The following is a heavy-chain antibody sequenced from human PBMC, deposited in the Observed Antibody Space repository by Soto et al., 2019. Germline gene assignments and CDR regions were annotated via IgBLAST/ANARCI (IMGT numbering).Heavy chain of an antibody. CDR2: INPSGGST. CDR1: GYTFTSYY. V-gene: IGHV1-46*03. CDR3: AKVTSELGAFDI. Sequence: ASVKVSCKASGYTFTSYYMHWVRQAPGQGLEWMGIINPSGGSTSYAQKFQGRVTMTRDTSTSTVYMELSSLRSEDTAVYYCAKVTSELGAFDIWGQGTMVTVSS. D-gene: IGHD4-17*01. J-gene: IGHJ3*02.